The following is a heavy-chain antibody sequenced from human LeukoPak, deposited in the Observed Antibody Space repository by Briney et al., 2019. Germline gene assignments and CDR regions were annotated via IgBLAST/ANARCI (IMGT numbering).Heavy chain of an antibody. V-gene: IGHV3-66*02. Sequence: GGSLRLSCAASGFAVSSYYMSWVRQAPGKGLEWVSVFYVGGPTYYADSVQGRFTISRDNSKNTVHLQMNSLRAEDTAVYYCARGAGWNFFEYWGHGTLVTVPS. CDR1: GFAVSSYY. CDR2: FYVGGPT. CDR3: ARGAGWNFFEY. D-gene: IGHD6-19*01. J-gene: IGHJ4*01.